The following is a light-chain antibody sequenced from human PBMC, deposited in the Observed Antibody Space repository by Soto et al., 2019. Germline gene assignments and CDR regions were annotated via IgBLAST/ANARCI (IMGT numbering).Light chain of an antibody. J-gene: IGKJ4*01. CDR1: QSVSSN. V-gene: IGKV3-15*01. Sequence: EIVMTQSPATLSVSPGERAKLSCRASQSVSSNLAWYQQKPGQAPRLLIYGASTRATGIPARFSGSGSGTEFTLTISSLQSEDFAVYYCQQYNNWLGITFGGGTKVDIK. CDR3: QQYNNWLGIT. CDR2: GAS.